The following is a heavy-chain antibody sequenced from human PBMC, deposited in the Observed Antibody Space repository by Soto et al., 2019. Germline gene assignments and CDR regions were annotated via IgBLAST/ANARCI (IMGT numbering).Heavy chain of an antibody. CDR1: GGSFSGYY. CDR3: ARAYYYGSGSPLYNWFDP. CDR2: INHSGST. D-gene: IGHD3-10*01. J-gene: IGHJ5*02. V-gene: IGHV4-34*01. Sequence: SETLSLTCAVYGGSFSGYYWSWIRQPPGKGLEWIGEINHSGSTNYNPSLKSRVTISVDTSKNQFSLKLSSVTAADTAVYYCARAYYYGSGSPLYNWFDPWGQGTLVTVSS.